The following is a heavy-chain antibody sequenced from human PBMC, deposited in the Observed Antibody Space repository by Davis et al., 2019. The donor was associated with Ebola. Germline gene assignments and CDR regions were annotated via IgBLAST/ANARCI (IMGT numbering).Heavy chain of an antibody. V-gene: IGHV3-74*01. D-gene: IGHD6-6*01. CDR2: INRDGSTT. CDR1: GFIFSKSW. Sequence: PGGSLRLSCAASGFIFSKSWMSWVRQGPGEGLVWVSDINRDGSTTKYADSVKGRFTISRDNAKNSLYLQMNSLRAEDTAVYYCARATSGSSTSFDYWGQGTLVTVSS. J-gene: IGHJ4*02. CDR3: ARATSGSSTSFDY.